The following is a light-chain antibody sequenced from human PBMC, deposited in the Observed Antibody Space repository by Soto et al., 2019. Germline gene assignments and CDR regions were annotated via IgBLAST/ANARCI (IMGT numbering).Light chain of an antibody. CDR2: EVT. Sequence: QSALTQPPSASGSPGQSVTISCTGTSSDIGAYNYVSWYQQHPDKAPKLMIYEVTKRPSGVPDRFSGSKSGNTASLTVSGLQAEDEADYYCSSYAGSNNFVFGTGTKLTVL. CDR3: SSYAGSNNFV. CDR1: SSDIGAYNY. J-gene: IGLJ1*01. V-gene: IGLV2-8*01.